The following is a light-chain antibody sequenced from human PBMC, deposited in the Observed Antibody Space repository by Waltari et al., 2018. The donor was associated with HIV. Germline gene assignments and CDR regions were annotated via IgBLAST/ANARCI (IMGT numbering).Light chain of an antibody. V-gene: IGKV3-20*01. CDR2: DAS. CDR3: QQYTMSPRT. CDR1: QSVSYNY. J-gene: IGKJ1*01. Sequence: DIVLTQSPDTLSLFPGERATLSCRASQSVSYNYLAWYQQIPGRAPRLLIYDASGRATGIPDRFSGSGSGTNFTLTISRLEPEDFAVYYCQQYTMSPRTFGQGTKVEIK.